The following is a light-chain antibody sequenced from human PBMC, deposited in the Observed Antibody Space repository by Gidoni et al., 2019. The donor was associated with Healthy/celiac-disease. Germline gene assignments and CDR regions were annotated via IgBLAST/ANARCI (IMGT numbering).Light chain of an antibody. V-gene: IGLV1-40*01. CDR3: QSYDSSLSGSRV. J-gene: IGLJ1*01. CDR1: SSNIGAGYD. CDR2: GNS. Sequence: QSVLTQPPSVSGAPGQRVTISCTGSSSNIGAGYDVHWYQPLPGTAPKLLIYGNSNRPSGVPDRFSGSKSVTSASLAITGLQAEDEADYYCQSYDSSLSGSRVFGTGTKVTVL.